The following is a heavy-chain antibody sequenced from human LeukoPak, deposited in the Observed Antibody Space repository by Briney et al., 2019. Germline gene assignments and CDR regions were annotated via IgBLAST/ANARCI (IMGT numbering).Heavy chain of an antibody. CDR3: ARGDIVVVPAAPNTRYYYYYMDV. CDR1: GYTFTGYY. V-gene: IGHV1-2*02. D-gene: IGHD2-2*01. Sequence: GASVKVSCKASGYTFTGYYMHWVRQAPGQGLEWMGWINPNSGGTNYAQKFQGRVTMTRDTSISTAYMELSRLRSDDTAVYYCARGDIVVVPAAPNTRYYYYYMDVWGKGTTVTVSS. CDR2: INPNSGGT. J-gene: IGHJ6*03.